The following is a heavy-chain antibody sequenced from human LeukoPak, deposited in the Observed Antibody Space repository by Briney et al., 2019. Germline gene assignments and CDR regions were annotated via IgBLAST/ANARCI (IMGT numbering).Heavy chain of an antibody. V-gene: IGHV1-18*01. CDR3: ARGGLRTSLDF. Sequence: ASVKVSCKASGFTFTSYGFTWVRQAPGQGLEWMAWISAYNGNTNYAQKLQGRDTMTTDTSTSTAYMDLRSLRSDDTAVYYCARGGLRTSLDFWGQGTLVTVSS. J-gene: IGHJ4*02. CDR1: GFTFTSYG. D-gene: IGHD2-2*01. CDR2: ISAYNGNT.